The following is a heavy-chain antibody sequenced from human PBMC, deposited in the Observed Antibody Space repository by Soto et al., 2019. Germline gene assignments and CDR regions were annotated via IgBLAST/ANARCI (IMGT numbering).Heavy chain of an antibody. J-gene: IGHJ4*02. V-gene: IGHV4-39*01. Sequence: QLQLQESGPGLVKPSETLSLTCTVSGGSISSSSYFWGWIRQSPGKGLEWIGSIYYDGSTFYNPSLKSRVTIFVDTSKTQFSLNLSSVTAADTAVFYCARHSATVIMTDTGFDSWGQGTLVTVSA. CDR1: GGSISSSSYF. CDR2: IYYDGST. D-gene: IGHD3-3*01. CDR3: ARHSATVIMTDTGFDS.